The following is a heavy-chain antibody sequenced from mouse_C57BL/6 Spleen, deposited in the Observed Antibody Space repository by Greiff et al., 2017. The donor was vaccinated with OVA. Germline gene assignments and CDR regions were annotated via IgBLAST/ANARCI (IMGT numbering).Heavy chain of an antibody. CDR1: GYTFTDYY. J-gene: IGHJ4*01. CDR2: IYPGSGNT. D-gene: IGHD2-4*01. Sequence: VQLQQSGAELVRPGASVKLSCKASGYTFTDYYINWVKQRPGQGLEWIARIYPGSGNTYYNEKFKGKATLTAEKSSSTAYMQLSSLTSEDSAVYFGAREIYYEYAYAMDYWGQGTSVTVSS. CDR3: AREIYYEYAYAMDY. V-gene: IGHV1-76*01.